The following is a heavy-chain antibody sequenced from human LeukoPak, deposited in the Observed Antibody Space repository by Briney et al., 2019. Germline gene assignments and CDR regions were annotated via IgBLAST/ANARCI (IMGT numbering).Heavy chain of an antibody. CDR2: IYYSGST. V-gene: IGHV4-59*12. Sequence: PSETLSLTCTVSGGSISSYYWSWIRQPPGKGLEWIGYIYYSGSTNYNPSLKSRVTISVDTSKNQFSLKLSSVTAADTAVYYCARVQDYYGSGNNWFDPWGQGTLVTVSS. D-gene: IGHD3-10*01. CDR3: ARVQDYYGSGNNWFDP. J-gene: IGHJ5*02. CDR1: GGSISSYY.